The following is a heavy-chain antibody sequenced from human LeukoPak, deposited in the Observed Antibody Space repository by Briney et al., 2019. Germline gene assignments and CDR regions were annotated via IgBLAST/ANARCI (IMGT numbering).Heavy chain of an antibody. CDR3: ARIGYCSSTSCLGDAFDI. Sequence: ASVKVSCKASGGTFSSYAISWVRQAPGQGLEWMGGNIPIFGTASYAQKFQGRVTITADESTSTAYMELSSLRSEDTAVYYCARIGYCSSTSCLGDAFDIWGQGTMVTVSS. D-gene: IGHD2-2*01. V-gene: IGHV1-69*13. CDR1: GGTFSSYA. J-gene: IGHJ3*02. CDR2: NIPIFGTA.